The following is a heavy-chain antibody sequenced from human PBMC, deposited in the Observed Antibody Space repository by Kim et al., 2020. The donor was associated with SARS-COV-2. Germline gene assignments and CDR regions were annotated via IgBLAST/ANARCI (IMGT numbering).Heavy chain of an antibody. J-gene: IGHJ4*02. CDR3: AIRRGDAGDY. CDR2: NR. Sequence: NRGYEQKSQGRVTMTRNTSISTAYMELSSLRSEDTAVYYCAIRRGDAGDYWGQGTLVTVSS. D-gene: IGHD3-16*01. V-gene: IGHV1-8*01.